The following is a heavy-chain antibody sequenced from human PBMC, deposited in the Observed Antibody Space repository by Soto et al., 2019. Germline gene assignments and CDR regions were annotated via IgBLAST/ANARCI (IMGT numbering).Heavy chain of an antibody. V-gene: IGHV3-48*02. D-gene: IGHD3-3*01. CDR2: ISSSSSTI. CDR3: ARGPPPDYDFWSGYYTGWFDP. J-gene: IGHJ5*02. Sequence: LRLSFSSSVFTFSSYSMNWGRQAPCKGVEVVSYISSSSSTIYYADSVKGRFTISRDNAKNSLYLQMNSLRDEDTAVYYCARGPPPDYDFWSGYYTGWFDPWGQGTLVTVSS. CDR1: VFTFSSYS.